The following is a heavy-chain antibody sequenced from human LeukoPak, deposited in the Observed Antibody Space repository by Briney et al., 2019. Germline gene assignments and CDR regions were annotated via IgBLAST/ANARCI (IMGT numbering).Heavy chain of an antibody. J-gene: IGHJ4*02. D-gene: IGHD3-10*01. V-gene: IGHV3-21*01. CDR2: ISANSLHI. CDR1: GFTFSSYS. CDR3: VGPDSQFDC. Sequence: GGSLRLSCVASGFTFSSYSMNWDRQAPGKGLEWVSSISANSLHIFYADSVKGRFTISRDNAKNSLYLQMNNLRAEDTAVYYCVGPDSQFDCWGQGTLVTVSS.